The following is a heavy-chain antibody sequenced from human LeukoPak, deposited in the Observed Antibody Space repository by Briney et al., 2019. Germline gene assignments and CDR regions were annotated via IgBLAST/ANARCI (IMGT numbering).Heavy chain of an antibody. CDR3: ARAPIAAAGTGYDY. D-gene: IGHD6-13*01. Sequence: SETLSLTCTVSGGSISSYYWSWIRQPPGKGLEWIGYIYYSGSTNYNPSLKSRVTISLDTSKNQFSLKLSSVTAADTAVYYCARAPIAAAGTGYDYWGQGTLVTVSS. CDR1: GGSISSYY. J-gene: IGHJ4*02. CDR2: IYYSGST. V-gene: IGHV4-59*01.